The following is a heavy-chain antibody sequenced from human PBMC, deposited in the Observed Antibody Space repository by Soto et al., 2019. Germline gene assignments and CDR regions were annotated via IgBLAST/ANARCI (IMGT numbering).Heavy chain of an antibody. CDR2: VIPILGIA. Sequence: QVQLVQSGAEVKKPGSSVKVSCKASGGTFSSYTISWVRQAPGQGLEWMGRVIPILGIANDAQKFQGRVTITADKSTTTGYMGPSSLSSDDPAVYYFAGGDRSGWYGFDYWGQGTLGAVSS. CDR1: GGTFSSYT. D-gene: IGHD6-19*01. V-gene: IGHV1-69*02. CDR3: AGGDRSGWYGFDY. J-gene: IGHJ4*02.